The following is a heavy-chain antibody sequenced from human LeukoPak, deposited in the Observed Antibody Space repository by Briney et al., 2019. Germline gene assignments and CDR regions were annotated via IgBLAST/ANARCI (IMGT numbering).Heavy chain of an antibody. V-gene: IGHV1-3*01. D-gene: IGHD7-27*01. J-gene: IGHJ3*02. CDR1: GYTFTSYA. Sequence: ASVKVSCKASGYTFTSYAMHWVRQAPGQRLEWMGWINAGNGNTKYSQKFQGRVTITRDTSASTAYMELSSLRSEDTAVYYCARLELGMDAFDIWGQGTMVTVSS. CDR3: ARLELGMDAFDI. CDR2: INAGNGNT.